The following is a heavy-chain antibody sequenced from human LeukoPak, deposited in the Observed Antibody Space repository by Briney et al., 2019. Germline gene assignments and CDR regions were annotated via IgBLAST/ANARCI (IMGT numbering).Heavy chain of an antibody. CDR2: ISGGGDDT. Sequence: GGSLRLSCAVSGFIFSSSAMSWVRQAPGKGLEWVSAISGGGDDTSYADSARGRFTVSRDNSKNTLYLQMNSLRAEDTAVYYCAKDSRESSGHFPYYYYYHYGLNVWGQGTTVTVSS. J-gene: IGHJ6*02. CDR3: AKDSRESSGHFPYYYYYHYGLNV. V-gene: IGHV3-23*01. CDR1: GFIFSSSA. D-gene: IGHD3-22*01.